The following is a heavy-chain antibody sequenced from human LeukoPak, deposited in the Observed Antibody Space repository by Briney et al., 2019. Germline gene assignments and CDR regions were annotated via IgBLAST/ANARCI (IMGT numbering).Heavy chain of an antibody. CDR3: ARQGYYDRSGYYS. Sequence: SGGSLRLSCAASGLTFSSYWMSWVRQAPGKGLECVASIKHDESEKYYVDSLKGRITISRDNAKNSLFLQMNSLRAEDTAVYYCARQGYYDRSGYYSWGQGTLVTVSS. CDR2: IKHDESEK. CDR1: GLTFSSYW. J-gene: IGHJ4*02. V-gene: IGHV3-7*01. D-gene: IGHD3-22*01.